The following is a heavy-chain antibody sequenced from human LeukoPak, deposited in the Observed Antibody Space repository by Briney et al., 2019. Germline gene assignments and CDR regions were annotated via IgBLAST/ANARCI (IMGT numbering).Heavy chain of an antibody. CDR2: ISYDGSNK. J-gene: IGHJ3*02. V-gene: IGHV3-30-3*01. Sequence: GGSLSLSFAASGFTFSSYAMHWVRQAPGKGLEWVAVISYDGSNKYYADSVKGRFTISRDNSKNTLYLQMNSLRAEDTAVYYCAREEEWEGAFDIWGHGTMVTVSS. CDR1: GFTFSSYA. D-gene: IGHD1-26*01. CDR3: AREEEWEGAFDI.